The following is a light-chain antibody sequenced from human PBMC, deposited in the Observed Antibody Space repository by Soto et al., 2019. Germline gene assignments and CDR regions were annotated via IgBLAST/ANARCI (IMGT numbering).Light chain of an antibody. J-gene: IGLJ2*01. V-gene: IGLV2-23*02. Sequence: QSALTQPASVSGSPGQSITISCTGTSSDVGSYNLVSWYHQHPGKASKLLISEVSKRPSGVSDRFSGSKSGNTASLTISGLQAEDEADYYCCSYAGSTTFVVFGGGTKLTVL. CDR3: CSYAGSTTFVV. CDR2: EVS. CDR1: SSDVGSYNL.